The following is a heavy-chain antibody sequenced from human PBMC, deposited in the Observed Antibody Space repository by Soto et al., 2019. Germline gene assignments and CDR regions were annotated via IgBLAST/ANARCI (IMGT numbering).Heavy chain of an antibody. Sequence: VQLVQSGAEVKRPGASVKISCKASGDTLSTYYMHWARQAPGQGLEWMGIINPRSGKTNYPQKCQGRVTMTRDTSTTTVYMELSTLRSEDTAMYYCARGVGYSDSSGYPFAYWGQGTLVTVSS. CDR1: GDTLSTYY. CDR3: ARGVGYSDSSGYPFAY. D-gene: IGHD3-22*01. CDR2: INPRSGKT. V-gene: IGHV1-46*03. J-gene: IGHJ4*02.